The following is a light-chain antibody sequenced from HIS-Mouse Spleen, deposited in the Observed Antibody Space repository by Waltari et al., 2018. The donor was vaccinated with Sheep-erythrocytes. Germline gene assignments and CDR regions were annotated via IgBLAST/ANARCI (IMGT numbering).Light chain of an antibody. Sequence: QSALTQPASVSGSPGQSITISCTGTSSDVGSYNLVSWYQQHPGKAPKLMNYEGSKRPSGVSNRFSGSKSGNTASLTISVLQAEDEADYYCCSYAGSSTLVFGGGTKLTVL. CDR1: SSDVGSYNL. V-gene: IGLV2-23*01. CDR2: EGS. J-gene: IGLJ2*01. CDR3: CSYAGSSTLV.